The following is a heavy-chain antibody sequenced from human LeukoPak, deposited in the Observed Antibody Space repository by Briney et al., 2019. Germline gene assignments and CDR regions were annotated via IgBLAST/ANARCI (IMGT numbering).Heavy chain of an antibody. J-gene: IGHJ3*02. V-gene: IGHV4-39*01. D-gene: IGHD1-20*01. CDR3: QAGRITGDAFDI. Sequence: PSETLSLTCTVSGGPISSSSYYWGWIRQPPGKGLEWIGTIYYSGRTYYNPSHKRRVTISVDTSKTQYSLKLSSVTAADTAVYYCQAGRITGDAFDIWGQGTMVTVSS. CDR1: GGPISSSSYY. CDR2: IYYSGRT.